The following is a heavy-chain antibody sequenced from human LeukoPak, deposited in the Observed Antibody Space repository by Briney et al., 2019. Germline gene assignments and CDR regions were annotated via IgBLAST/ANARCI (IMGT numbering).Heavy chain of an antibody. Sequence: GGSLRLSCAASGFTFSSYAMSWVRQAPGKGLEWVSAISGSGGSTYYADSVKGRFTISRDNSKNTLYLQMNSLRAEDTAVYYCARRYCSGGSCYKSDYWGQGTLVTVSS. CDR2: ISGSGGST. CDR3: ARRYCSGGSCYKSDY. J-gene: IGHJ4*02. CDR1: GFTFSSYA. D-gene: IGHD2-15*01. V-gene: IGHV3-23*01.